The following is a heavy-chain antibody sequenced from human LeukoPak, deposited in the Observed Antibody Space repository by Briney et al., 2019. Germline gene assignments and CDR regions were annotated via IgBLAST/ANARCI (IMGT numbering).Heavy chain of an antibody. CDR2: LSRSGSPI. D-gene: IGHD6-19*01. V-gene: IGHV3-48*03. Sequence: PGGSLRLSCAASGFTFSSYEMNWVRPAPGKGLEWVSYLSRSGSPIHYAASVTGRFTICSDKAKNSLNLQMNSLRAEDRAVYYCASGRSYSSGWVNFDYWGQGTLVTVSS. CDR1: GFTFSSYE. J-gene: IGHJ4*02. CDR3: ASGRSYSSGWVNFDY.